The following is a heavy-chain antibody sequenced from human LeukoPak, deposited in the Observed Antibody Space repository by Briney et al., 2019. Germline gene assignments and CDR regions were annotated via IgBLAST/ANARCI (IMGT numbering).Heavy chain of an antibody. D-gene: IGHD2-8*01. CDR3: ARDVYI. CDR1: GGSISSYY. V-gene: IGHV4-59*01. CDR2: IYYSGRT. J-gene: IGHJ3*02. Sequence: SETLSLTCTVSGGSISSYYWSWIRQPPGKGLEWIGYIYYSGRTNYNPSLKSRVTISVDTSKNQFSLKLSSVTAADTAVYYCARDVYIWGQGTMVTVSS.